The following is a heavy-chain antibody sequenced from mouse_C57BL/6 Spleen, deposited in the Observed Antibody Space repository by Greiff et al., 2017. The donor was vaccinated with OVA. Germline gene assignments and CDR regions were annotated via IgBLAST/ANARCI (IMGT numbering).Heavy chain of an antibody. J-gene: IGHJ2*01. CDR2: IDPSDSYT. V-gene: IGHV1-50*01. CDR1: GYTFTSYW. D-gene: IGHD2-2*01. Sequence: QVQLQQSGAELVKPGASVKLSCKASGYTFTSYWMQWVNQRPGQGLEWIGEIDPSDSYTNYNQKFKGKATLTVDTSSSTAYMQLSSLTSEDSAVYYCARLEMATTGDYWGQGTTLTVSS. CDR3: ARLEMATTGDY.